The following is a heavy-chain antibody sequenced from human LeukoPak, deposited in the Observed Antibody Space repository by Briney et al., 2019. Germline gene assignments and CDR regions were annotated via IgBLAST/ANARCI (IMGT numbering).Heavy chain of an antibody. CDR3: ARDTGRYYMDV. J-gene: IGHJ6*03. V-gene: IGHV4-59*01. CDR1: GGSISSYY. CDR2: IYYTGST. D-gene: IGHD3-10*01. Sequence: SETLSLTCTVSGGSISSYYWSWIRQPPGKGLEWIGYIYYTGSTKYNPSLKSRVTISVDMSKNQFSLKLSSVTAADTAVYYCARDTGRYYMDVWGKGTTVTISS.